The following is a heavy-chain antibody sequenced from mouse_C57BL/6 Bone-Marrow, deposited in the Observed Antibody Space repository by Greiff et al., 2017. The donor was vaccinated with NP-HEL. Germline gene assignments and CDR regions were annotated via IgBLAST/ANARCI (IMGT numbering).Heavy chain of an antibody. J-gene: IGHJ3*01. V-gene: IGHV6-6*01. CDR1: GFTFSDAW. CDR3: TGGSIPFAY. CDR2: LRNKANNHAT. Sequence: EVNLVESGGGLVQPGGSMKLSCAASGFTFSDAWMDWVRQSPEKGLEWVAELRNKANNHATYYDESVKGRFTSSRVDSKSSVYLQMNSVRAEDTGIYYCTGGSIPFAYWGQGTLVTVSA. D-gene: IGHD1-1*01.